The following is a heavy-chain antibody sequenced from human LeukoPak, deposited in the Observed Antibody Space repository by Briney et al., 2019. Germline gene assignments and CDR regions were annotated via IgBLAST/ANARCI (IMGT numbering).Heavy chain of an antibody. Sequence: ASVKVSCKASGYTVTSYYMHSVRQAPGHGLEWMGIINPSGGSTSYAQKFQGRVTMTRDMSTSTVYMELSSLRSEDTAVYYCARDPSAVAGRWDYMDVWGKGTTVTVSS. D-gene: IGHD6-19*01. CDR2: INPSGGST. V-gene: IGHV1-46*01. J-gene: IGHJ6*03. CDR3: ARDPSAVAGRWDYMDV. CDR1: GYTVTSYY.